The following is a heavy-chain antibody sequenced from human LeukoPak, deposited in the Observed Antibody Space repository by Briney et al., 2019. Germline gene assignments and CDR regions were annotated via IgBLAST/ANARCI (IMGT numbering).Heavy chain of an antibody. CDR3: ARGDKSWEPIRY. CDR1: GFTFSSNW. D-gene: IGHD1-26*01. Sequence: GGSLRLSCAASGFTFSSNWMSWVRQAPGKGLEWVANIKQDGSEKYYVDSVKGRFTISRDNAKNSLYLQMNSLRAEDTAVYYCARGDKSWEPIRYWGQGTLVTVSS. J-gene: IGHJ4*02. V-gene: IGHV3-7*01. CDR2: IKQDGSEK.